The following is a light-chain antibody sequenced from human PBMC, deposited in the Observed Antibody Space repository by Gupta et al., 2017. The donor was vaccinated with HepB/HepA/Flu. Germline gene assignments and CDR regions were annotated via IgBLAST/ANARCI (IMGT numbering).Light chain of an antibody. Sequence: IQLPQSPSSLSASVGDRVTITCRASQSIRNYLNWYQHKPGKAPKLLIYSASTLQNEVPSRFSGSGSGTEFTLTISSLKPEDVAAYYCQQCLTTPSTFGQGTRL. V-gene: IGKV1-39*01. CDR2: SAS. J-gene: IGKJ5*01. CDR1: QSIRNY. CDR3: QQCLTTPST.